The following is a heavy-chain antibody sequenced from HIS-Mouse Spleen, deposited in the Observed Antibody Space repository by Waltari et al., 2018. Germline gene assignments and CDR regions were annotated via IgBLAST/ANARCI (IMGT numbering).Heavy chain of an antibody. V-gene: IGHV3-30*04. Sequence: QVQLVESGGGVVQPGRSLRLSAAASGFTFSSHATHWFRQAPGKGLEWGAVISYDGRNKYKADSVKGRLTISRDNSKNTLYLQMNSLRAEDTAVYYCARAGRGYYFFDYWGQGTLVTVSS. CDR1: GFTFSSHA. D-gene: IGHD3-3*01. J-gene: IGHJ4*02. CDR3: ARAGRGYYFFDY. CDR2: ISYDGRNK.